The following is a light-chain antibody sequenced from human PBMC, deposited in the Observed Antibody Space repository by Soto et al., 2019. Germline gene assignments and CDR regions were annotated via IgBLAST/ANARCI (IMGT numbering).Light chain of an antibody. CDR1: QGISSY. J-gene: IGKJ4*01. CDR3: QQLQSYPIT. Sequence: DIQLTQSPSFLSASVGDRVTITCRASQGISSYLAWYQQKPGKAPKLLIYAASTLQSGVPSRFSGSGSGTEFTLTISSLQPEDFATYYCQQLQSYPITFGGGTKMEIK. V-gene: IGKV1-9*01. CDR2: AAS.